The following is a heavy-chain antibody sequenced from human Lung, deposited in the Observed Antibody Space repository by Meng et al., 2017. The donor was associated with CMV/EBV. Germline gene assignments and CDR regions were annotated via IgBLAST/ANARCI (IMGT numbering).Heavy chain of an antibody. CDR2: INHSGST. CDR1: GGSFSGYY. CDR3: AREGITMVRGVIIGRPDY. Sequence: SETLSLTCAVHGGSFSGYYWSWIRQPPGKGLEWIGEINHSGSTHYNPSLKSRVTISVDTSKNQFSLKLSSVTAADTAVYYCAREGITMVRGVIIGRPDYWGQGTLVTVSS. D-gene: IGHD3-10*01. J-gene: IGHJ4*02. V-gene: IGHV4-34*01.